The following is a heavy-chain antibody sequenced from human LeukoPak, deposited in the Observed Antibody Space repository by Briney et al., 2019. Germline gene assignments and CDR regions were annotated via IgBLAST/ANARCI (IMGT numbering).Heavy chain of an antibody. V-gene: IGHV4-34*01. CDR3: ARTSRVGQWLVY. CDR2: INHSGST. J-gene: IGHJ4*02. Sequence: SETLSLTCAVYGGSFSGYYWSRLRQPPGKGLEWIGEINHSGSTNYNPSLKSRVTISVDTSKNQFSLKLSSVTAADTAVYYCARTSRVGQWLVYWGQGTLVTVSS. CDR1: GGSFSGYY. D-gene: IGHD6-19*01.